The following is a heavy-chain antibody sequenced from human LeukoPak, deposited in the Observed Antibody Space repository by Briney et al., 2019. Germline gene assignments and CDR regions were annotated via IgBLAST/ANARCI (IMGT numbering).Heavy chain of an antibody. D-gene: IGHD1-7*01. Sequence: SETLSLTCTVSGGSISSSSYYWGWIRQPPGKGLEWIGSIYYSGSTYYNPSLKSRVTISVDTSKNQFSLKLSSVTAADTAVYYCARQGMLSGTKFYFDYWGQGTLVTVSS. V-gene: IGHV4-39*01. J-gene: IGHJ4*02. CDR3: ARQGMLSGTKFYFDY. CDR1: GGSISSSSYY. CDR2: IYYSGST.